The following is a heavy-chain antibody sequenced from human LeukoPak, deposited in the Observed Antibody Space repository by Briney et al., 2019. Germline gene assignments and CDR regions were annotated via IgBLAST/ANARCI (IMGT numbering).Heavy chain of an antibody. CDR1: VGSISPYY. CDR2: IYYTGST. Sequence: PSETLSLTCTVSVGSISPYYWTWIRQPPGKGLEWIGYIYYTGSTNYSPSLKSRVTISLDSSKNQFSLKLSSVTAADTAVYYCARSYYDFWSGSMYYFDYWGQGTLVTVSS. J-gene: IGHJ4*02. D-gene: IGHD3-3*01. V-gene: IGHV4-59*08. CDR3: ARSYYDFWSGSMYYFDY.